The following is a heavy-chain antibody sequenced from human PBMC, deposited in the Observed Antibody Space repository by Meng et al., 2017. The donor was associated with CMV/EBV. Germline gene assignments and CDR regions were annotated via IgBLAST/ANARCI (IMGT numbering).Heavy chain of an antibody. CDR2: INPSGGST. J-gene: IGHJ6*02. CDR1: GYTFTSYD. CDR3: ARGGYYDSSGYYSGMDV. D-gene: IGHD3-22*01. V-gene: IGHV1-46*01. Sequence: ASVKVSCKASGYTFTSYDINWVRQAPGQGLDWMGIINPSGGSTSYAQKFQGRVTMTRDTSTSTVYMELSSLRSEDTAVYYCARGGYYDSSGYYSGMDVWGQGTTVTVSS.